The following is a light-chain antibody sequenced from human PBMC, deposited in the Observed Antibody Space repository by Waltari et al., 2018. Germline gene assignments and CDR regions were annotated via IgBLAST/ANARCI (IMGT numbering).Light chain of an antibody. CDR2: GAS. J-gene: IGKJ1*01. Sequence: EVVLTQSPGTLSLSPGERAPLSCRASQSVNNNYLAWYQQKPGQAPRLLIYGASSRATGIPDRFSGSGSGTDFTLTISRLEPEDFAVFYCQEYGSSRSFGQGTKVEIK. CDR1: QSVNNNY. V-gene: IGKV3-20*01. CDR3: QEYGSSRS.